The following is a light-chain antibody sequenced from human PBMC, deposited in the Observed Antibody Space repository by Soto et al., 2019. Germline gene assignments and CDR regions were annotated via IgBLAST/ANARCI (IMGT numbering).Light chain of an antibody. CDR2: DVF. CDR1: QDISKY. Sequence: DIQMTQSASSLPASVGDTVTISCQASQDISKYLNWFQQKPGKAPKLLIYDVFNVETGVPSRFSGRGSGTDFTLIISTLQPEDFATYFCQQYVQLPIIFGGGTKVDI. CDR3: QQYVQLPII. J-gene: IGKJ4*01. V-gene: IGKV1-33*01.